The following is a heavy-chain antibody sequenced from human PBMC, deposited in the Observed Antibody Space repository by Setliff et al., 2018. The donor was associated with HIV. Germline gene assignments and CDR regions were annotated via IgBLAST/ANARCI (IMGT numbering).Heavy chain of an antibody. J-gene: IGHJ4*02. CDR1: GFSFSNYH. CDR3: ARVLENSGSDY. Sequence: GGSLRLSCAASGFSFSNYHMHWVRQAPGRGLEWVSFIGKAGTKYYTDSVKGRFTISRDNAKNSLYLQMNSLRAVDTAIYYCARVLENSGSDYWGQGTLVTVSS. CDR2: IGKAGTK. V-gene: IGHV3-48*01. D-gene: IGHD6-19*01.